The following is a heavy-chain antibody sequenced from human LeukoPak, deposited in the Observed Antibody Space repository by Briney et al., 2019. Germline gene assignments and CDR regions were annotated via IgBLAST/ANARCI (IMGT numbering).Heavy chain of an antibody. V-gene: IGHV3-66*01. J-gene: IGHJ4*02. CDR3: ARIAYSGSYPVIDY. CDR1: EFSVGSNY. D-gene: IGHD1-26*01. Sequence: GGSLRLSCAASEFSVGSNYMTWVRQAPGKGLEWVSLIYSGGSTYYADSVKGRFTISRDNSKNTLYLQMNSLRAEDTAVYYCARIAYSGSYPVIDYWGQGTLVTVSS. CDR2: IYSGGST.